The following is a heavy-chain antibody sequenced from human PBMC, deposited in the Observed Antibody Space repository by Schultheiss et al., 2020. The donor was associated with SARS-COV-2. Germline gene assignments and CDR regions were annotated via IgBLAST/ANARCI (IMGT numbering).Heavy chain of an antibody. Sequence: SQTLSLTCTVSGGSISSYYWSWIRQPPGKGLEWIGYIYYSGSTNYNPSLKSRVTISVDTSKNQFSLKLSSVTAADTAVYYCARDDQYYYDSSGHVPWGQGTLVTVSS. J-gene: IGHJ5*02. CDR3: ARDDQYYYDSSGHVP. CDR2: IYYSGST. CDR1: GGSISSYY. D-gene: IGHD3-22*01. V-gene: IGHV4-59*12.